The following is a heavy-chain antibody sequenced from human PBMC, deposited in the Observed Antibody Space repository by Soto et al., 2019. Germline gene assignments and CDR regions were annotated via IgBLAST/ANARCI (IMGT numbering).Heavy chain of an antibody. V-gene: IGHV1-2*02. J-gene: IGHJ6*02. CDR3: ARGVENIVVVLDVFGYYGMDV. D-gene: IGHD2-2*01. CDR1: GYTFTGYY. Sequence: ASVKVSCKASGYTFTGYYMHWVRQAPGQGLEWMGWINPNSGGTNYAQKFQGRVTMTRDTSISTAYMELSSLRSEDTAVYFCARGVENIVVVLDVFGYYGMDVWGQGTTVTVSS. CDR2: INPNSGGT.